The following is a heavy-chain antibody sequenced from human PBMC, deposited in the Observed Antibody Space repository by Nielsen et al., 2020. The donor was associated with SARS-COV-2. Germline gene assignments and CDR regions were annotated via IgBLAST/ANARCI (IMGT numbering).Heavy chain of an antibody. D-gene: IGHD3-10*01. CDR1: GFTFSSYA. CDR3: AKAWGITMVRGVIPPFDY. J-gene: IGHJ4*02. V-gene: IGHV3-23*01. Sequence: GGSLRLSCAASGFTFSSYAMSWVRQAPGKGLEWVSAISGSGGSTYYADSVKGRFTISRDNSKNTLYLQMNSLRAEDTAVYYCAKAWGITMVRGVIPPFDYWGQGTLVTVSS. CDR2: ISGSGGST.